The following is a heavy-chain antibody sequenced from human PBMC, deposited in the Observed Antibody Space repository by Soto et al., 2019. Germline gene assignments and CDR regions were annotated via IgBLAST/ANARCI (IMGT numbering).Heavy chain of an antibody. CDR2: INHSGST. V-gene: IGHV4-34*01. CDR3: ARARGYSYCQPYYFDY. J-gene: IGHJ4*02. D-gene: IGHD5-18*01. Sequence: QVQLQQWGAGLLKPSETLSLTCAVYGGSFSGYYWSWIRQPPGKGLEWIGEINHSGSTNYNPSLKSRVTISVDTSKNQFSLQLSSVTAADTAVYYCARARGYSYCQPYYFDYWGQGTLVTVSS. CDR1: GGSFSGYY.